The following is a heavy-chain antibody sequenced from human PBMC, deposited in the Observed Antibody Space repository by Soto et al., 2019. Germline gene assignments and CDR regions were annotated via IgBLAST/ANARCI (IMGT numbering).Heavy chain of an antibody. CDR2: INTYNGNT. D-gene: IGHD3-22*01. CDR3: ARVRLTMIGVPFGVY. V-gene: IGHV1-18*04. CDR1: GYTFTSYG. J-gene: IGHJ4*02. Sequence: QVQLVQSGAEVKKPGASVKVSCKASGYTFTSYGISWVRQAPGQGLEWMGWINTYNGNTNYAQKVQGRVTMTTDTSTSTAYMELRSLRSDDTAVYYCARVRLTMIGVPFGVYWGQGTLVTVSS.